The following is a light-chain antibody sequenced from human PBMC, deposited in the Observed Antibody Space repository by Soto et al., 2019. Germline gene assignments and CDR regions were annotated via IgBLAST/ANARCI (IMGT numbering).Light chain of an antibody. J-gene: IGKJ4*01. CDR2: LAS. CDR3: QQFDDLPRT. Sequence: DIQMTQSPSSLSASVGDRVTITCQASQDTNNYLNWYQHKPGKAPKLLISLASTLETGVPSRFSGGGSGTDFTFTISSLQPEDIATYYCQQFDDLPRTFGGGTKVDIK. V-gene: IGKV1-33*01. CDR1: QDTNNY.